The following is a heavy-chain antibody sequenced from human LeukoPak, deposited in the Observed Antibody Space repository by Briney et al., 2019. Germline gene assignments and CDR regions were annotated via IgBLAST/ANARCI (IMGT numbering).Heavy chain of an antibody. CDR3: AKDAYSSGWFHLDY. J-gene: IGHJ4*02. D-gene: IGHD6-19*01. CDR1: GFTFSSYA. V-gene: IGHV3-23*01. CDR2: ISGSGGNT. Sequence: GGSLRLSCAASGFTFSSYAMSWVRQAPGKGLEWVSVISGSGGNTYYADSVKGRFTIPRDNSKNTLYLQMNSLRAEDTGLYYCAKDAYSSGWFHLDYWGRGTLVTVSS.